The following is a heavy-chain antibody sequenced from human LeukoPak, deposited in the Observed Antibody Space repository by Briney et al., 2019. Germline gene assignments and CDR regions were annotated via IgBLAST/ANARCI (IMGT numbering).Heavy chain of an antibody. V-gene: IGHV3-21*01. CDR3: ARDDGMEI. CDR1: GFTLRSYS. J-gene: IGHJ6*02. Sequence: GGSLRLSRAASGFTLRSYSMNWVRQAPGKGLDGVSSISSRSSYIYTADSVKGRFTTSRVNAKSSLYLQMNSLRAEDTAVYYCARDDGMEIWGQRTTGSVSS. CDR2: ISSRSSYI.